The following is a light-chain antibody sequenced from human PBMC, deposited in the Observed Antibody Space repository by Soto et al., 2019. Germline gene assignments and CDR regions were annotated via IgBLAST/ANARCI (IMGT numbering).Light chain of an antibody. J-gene: IGKJ1*01. CDR1: QSISTW. CDR3: QQYNPYPTWT. V-gene: IGKV1-5*03. Sequence: IQMTQSPSTLSASVGDRVTITCRASQSISTWLAWYQQKPGKAPNLLIYKASSLESGVPARFSGSGSGTEFTLTISSLQPDDFATYFCQQYNPYPTWTFGQGTKVEIK. CDR2: KAS.